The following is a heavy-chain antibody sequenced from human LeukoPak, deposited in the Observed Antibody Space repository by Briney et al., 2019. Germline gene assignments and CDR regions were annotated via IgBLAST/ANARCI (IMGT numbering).Heavy chain of an antibody. D-gene: IGHD2-15*01. J-gene: IGHJ5*02. Sequence: SMKVSCKASGGTFSSYAISRVRQAPGQGLEWMGRIIPIFGIANYAQKFQGRVTITADKSTSTAYMELSSLRSEDTAVYYCAKDGYCSGGSCSLGWFDPWGQGTLVTVSS. CDR2: IIPIFGIA. V-gene: IGHV1-69*04. CDR3: AKDGYCSGGSCSLGWFDP. CDR1: GGTFSSYA.